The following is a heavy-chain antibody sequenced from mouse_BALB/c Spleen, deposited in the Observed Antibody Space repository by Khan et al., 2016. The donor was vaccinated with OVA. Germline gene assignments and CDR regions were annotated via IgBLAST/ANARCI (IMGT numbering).Heavy chain of an antibody. CDR2: INPRSGFT. CDR3: ARRTTVYAMDF. D-gene: IGHD1-1*01. J-gene: IGHJ4*01. CDR1: GYTFTNYT. Sequence: QVQLQQSGAELARPGASVKMSCKASGYTFTNYTMHWVKQRPGQGLEWIGYINPRSGFTDYNQKFKDKATLTADKSSSTAYMQLNSLTSEDSAVXYCARRTTVYAMDFWGQGTSVTVSS. V-gene: IGHV1-4*01.